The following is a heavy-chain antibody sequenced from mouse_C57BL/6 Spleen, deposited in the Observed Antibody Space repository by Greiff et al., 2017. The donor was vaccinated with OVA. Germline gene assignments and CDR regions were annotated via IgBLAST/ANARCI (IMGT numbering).Heavy chain of an antibody. CDR1: GYTFTSYW. CDR2: IDPSDSYT. CDR3: ARGRYYGSSFYYYAMDY. D-gene: IGHD1-1*01. V-gene: IGHV1-50*01. Sequence: QVQLQQSGAELVKPGASVKLSCKASGYTFTSYWMQWVKQRPGQGLEWIGEIDPSDSYTNYNQKFKGKATLTVDTSSSTAYMQLSSLTSEDSAVYYCARGRYYGSSFYYYAMDYWGQGTSVTVSS. J-gene: IGHJ4*01.